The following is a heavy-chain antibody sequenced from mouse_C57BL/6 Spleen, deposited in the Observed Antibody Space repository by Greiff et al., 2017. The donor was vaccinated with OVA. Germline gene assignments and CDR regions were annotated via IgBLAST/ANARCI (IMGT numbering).Heavy chain of an antibody. CDR2: IDPSDSET. CDR1: GYTFTSYW. CDR3: ARGDGRYYFDY. Sequence: VQLQQPGAELVRPGSSVKLSCKASGYTFTSYWMHWVKQRPIQGLEWIGNIDPSDSETHYNQKFKDKATLTVDKSSSTAYMQLSSLTSEDSAVYYCARGDGRYYFDYWGQGTTLTVSS. D-gene: IGHD2-3*01. J-gene: IGHJ2*01. V-gene: IGHV1-52*01.